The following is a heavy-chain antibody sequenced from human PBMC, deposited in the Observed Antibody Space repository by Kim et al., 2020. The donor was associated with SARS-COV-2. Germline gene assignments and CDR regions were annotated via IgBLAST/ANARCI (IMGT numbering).Heavy chain of an antibody. Sequence: SHSGEGRLTISRAHSKNTLYLQMNNLRPDDTAVYFCARTMIRGVWDYFDFWGQGTLVTVSS. J-gene: IGHJ4*02. D-gene: IGHD3-10*01. CDR3: ARTMIRGVWDYFDF. V-gene: IGHV3-66*01.